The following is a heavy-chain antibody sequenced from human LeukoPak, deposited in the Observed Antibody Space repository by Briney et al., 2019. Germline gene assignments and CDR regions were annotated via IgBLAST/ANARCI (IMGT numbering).Heavy chain of an antibody. V-gene: IGHV4-34*01. Sequence: SETLSLTCAVYGGSFSGYYWSWIRPPPGKGLEWIGEINHSGSTNYNPSLKSRVTISVDTSKNQFSLKLSSVTAADTAVYYCASRGRLSWYSRGWYAFDPWGQGTLVTVSS. CDR1: GGSFSGYY. J-gene: IGHJ5*02. CDR2: INHSGST. CDR3: ASRGRLSWYSRGWYAFDP. D-gene: IGHD6-19*01.